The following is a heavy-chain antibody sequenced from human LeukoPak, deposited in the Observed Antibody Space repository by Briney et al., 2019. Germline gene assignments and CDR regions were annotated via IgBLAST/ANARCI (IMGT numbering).Heavy chain of an antibody. J-gene: IGHJ4*02. Sequence: SETLPLTCTVSGGSISGYYWSWIRQPPGKGLEWIGYIYYSGSTNYNPSLKSRVTISVDTSKNQFSLKLSSVTAADTAVYYCARHSSGWFDYWGQGTLVTVSS. D-gene: IGHD6-19*01. CDR2: IYYSGST. CDR3: ARHSSGWFDY. V-gene: IGHV4-59*08. CDR1: GGSISGYY.